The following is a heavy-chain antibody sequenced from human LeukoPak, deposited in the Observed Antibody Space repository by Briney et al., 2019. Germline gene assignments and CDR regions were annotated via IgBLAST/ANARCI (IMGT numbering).Heavy chain of an antibody. V-gene: IGHV3-15*01. CDR1: RFTFSSYA. J-gene: IGHJ4*02. CDR3: TTTFSGSYGYYFDY. CDR2: IKSKTDDGTT. Sequence: GGSLRLSCAASRFTFSSYAMSWVRQAPGKGLEWVGRIKSKTDDGTTDYAAPVKGRFTISRDDSKNTLYLQMNSLKTEDTAVYYCTTTFSGSYGYYFDYWGQGTLVTVSS. D-gene: IGHD1-26*01.